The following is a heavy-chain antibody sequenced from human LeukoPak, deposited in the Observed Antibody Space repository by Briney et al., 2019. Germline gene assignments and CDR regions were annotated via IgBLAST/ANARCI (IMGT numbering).Heavy chain of an antibody. Sequence: SETLSLTCAVSGYSISSGYYWGWIRPPPGKGLEWIGSIYHSGSTYYNPSLKSRVTISVDTSKTQFSLKLSSVTAADTAVYYCARVFPTGHYYYMDFWGKGTTVTVSS. CDR1: GYSISSGYY. J-gene: IGHJ6*03. V-gene: IGHV4-38-2*01. CDR2: IYHSGST. D-gene: IGHD1-1*01. CDR3: ARVFPTGHYYYMDF.